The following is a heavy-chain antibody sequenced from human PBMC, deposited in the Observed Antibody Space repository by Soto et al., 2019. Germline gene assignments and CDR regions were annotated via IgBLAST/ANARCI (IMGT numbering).Heavy chain of an antibody. J-gene: IGHJ3*02. Sequence: LSLTCAVSGGSISSSNWWSWVRQPPGKGLEWIGEIYHSGSTNYNPSLKSRVTISVDKSKNQFSLKLSSVTAADTAVYYCARSSAMYYYDSTGRAFDIWGQGTMVTVSS. CDR2: IYHSGST. CDR1: GGSISSSNW. CDR3: ARSSAMYYYDSTGRAFDI. V-gene: IGHV4-4*02. D-gene: IGHD3-22*01.